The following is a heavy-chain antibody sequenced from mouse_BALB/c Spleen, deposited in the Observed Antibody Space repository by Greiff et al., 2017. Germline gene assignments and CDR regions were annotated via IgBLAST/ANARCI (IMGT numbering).Heavy chain of an antibody. J-gene: IGHJ2*01. V-gene: IGHV3-6*02. CDR3: ARDSFDY. Sequence: ESGPGLVKPSQSLSLTCSVTGYSITSGYYWNWIRQFPGNKLEWMGYISYDGSNNSNPSLKNRISITRDTSKNQFFLKLNSVTTEDTATYYCARDSFDYWGQGTTLTVSS. CDR2: ISYDGSN. CDR1: GYSITSGYY.